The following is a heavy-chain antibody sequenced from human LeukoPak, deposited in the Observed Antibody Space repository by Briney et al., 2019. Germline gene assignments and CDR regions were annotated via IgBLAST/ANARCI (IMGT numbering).Heavy chain of an antibody. CDR2: IGVKTNNYAT. Sequence: GGSLRLSCAASGFTFSASDMHWVRQASGKGLEWVGRIGVKTNNYATAYGASVRGRFTISRDDSKNTACLQMNSLRTEDTAIYYCTYYRRDPAGYYYGMDVWGQGTTVTVPS. D-gene: IGHD1-26*01. J-gene: IGHJ6*02. V-gene: IGHV3-73*01. CDR3: TYYRRDPAGYYYGMDV. CDR1: GFTFSASD.